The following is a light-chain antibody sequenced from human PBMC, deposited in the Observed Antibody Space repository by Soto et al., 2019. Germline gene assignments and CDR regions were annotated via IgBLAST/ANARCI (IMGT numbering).Light chain of an antibody. CDR2: AAS. V-gene: IGKV1-8*01. CDR3: QQYNTYPWT. J-gene: IGKJ1*01. Sequence: AIRMTQSPSSLSASTGDRVTITCRASQGITNYLVWYQQKPGKAPKVLIHAASTLQSGVSSRFSGSGSGTDFTLTISRLQSEDFATYDCQQYNTYPWTFGQGTKVEV. CDR1: QGITNY.